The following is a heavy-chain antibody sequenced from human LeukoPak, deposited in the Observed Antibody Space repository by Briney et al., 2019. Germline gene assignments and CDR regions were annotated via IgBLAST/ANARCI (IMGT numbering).Heavy chain of an antibody. V-gene: IGHV4-39*01. J-gene: IGHJ4*02. CDR3: AGHDFWSGYYRVEYYFDY. Sequence: SETLSLTCTVSGGSISSSSYYWGWIRRPLGKGLEWIGSIYYSGSTYYNPSLKSRVTISVDTSKNQFSLKLSSVTAADTAVYYCAGHDFWSGYYRVEYYFDYWGQGTLVTVSS. D-gene: IGHD3-3*01. CDR2: IYYSGST. CDR1: GGSISSSSYY.